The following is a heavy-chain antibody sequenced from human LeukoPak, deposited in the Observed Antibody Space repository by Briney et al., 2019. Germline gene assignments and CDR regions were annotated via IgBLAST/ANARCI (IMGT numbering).Heavy chain of an antibody. Sequence: GGSLRLSCAASGINFDKAWMTWVRQTPGKGLEGLVLMKSKPDGETTIYAAPMKDRFIISRDDSTSTLYLQMNSLKTEDTGVYYFVTDLTTYWGQGTLVTVSS. CDR2: MKSKPDGETT. V-gene: IGHV3-15*01. CDR1: GINFDKAW. D-gene: IGHD3-9*01. J-gene: IGHJ4*02. CDR3: VTDLTTY.